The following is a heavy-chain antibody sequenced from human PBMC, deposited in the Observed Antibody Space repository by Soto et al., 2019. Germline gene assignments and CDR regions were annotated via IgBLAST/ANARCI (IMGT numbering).Heavy chain of an antibody. Sequence: EVQLVESGGGLVKPGGSLRLSCAASGFTFSKAWMNWVRQAPGKGLEWVGRFKSKTDGGTTDYAAPVKGRFTISGDDSKNTWYLQMNSLNTEDTAVYYCTTVPVRGSSGAYWGQGTLVTVSS. V-gene: IGHV3-15*07. CDR2: FKSKTDGGTT. CDR3: TTVPVRGSSGAY. J-gene: IGHJ4*02. D-gene: IGHD2-15*01. CDR1: GFTFSKAW.